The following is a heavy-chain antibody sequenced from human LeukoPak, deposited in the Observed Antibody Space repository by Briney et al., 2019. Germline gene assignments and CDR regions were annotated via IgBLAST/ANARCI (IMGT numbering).Heavy chain of an antibody. J-gene: IGHJ4*02. D-gene: IGHD6-19*01. Sequence: PSETLSLTCTVSGGSISSYYWSWIRQPPGKGLEWIGYIYYSGTTNYNPSLKSRVTISVDTSKNQFSLKLSSVTAADTAVYYCARLGPVSSGWYSSIDYWGQGTLVTVSS. CDR3: ARLGPVSSGWYSSIDY. CDR1: GGSISSYY. CDR2: IYYSGTT. V-gene: IGHV4-59*01.